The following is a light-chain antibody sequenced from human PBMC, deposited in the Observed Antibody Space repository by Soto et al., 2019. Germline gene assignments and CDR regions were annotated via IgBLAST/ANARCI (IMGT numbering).Light chain of an antibody. J-gene: IGLJ1*01. CDR1: SSDVGNYNL. CDR3: CSYAGNSYV. CDR2: DVN. V-gene: IGLV2-23*02. Sequence: QSVLTQPASVSGSPGQSITISCTGTSSDVGNYNLVSWYQQHPGKAPKLMIYDVNKRPSGVSNRFSGSKSGNTASLTVSGLQAEDEADYYCCSYAGNSYVFGTGTKVTVL.